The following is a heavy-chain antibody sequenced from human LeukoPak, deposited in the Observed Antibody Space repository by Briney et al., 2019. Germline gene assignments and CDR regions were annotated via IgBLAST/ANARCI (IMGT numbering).Heavy chain of an antibody. CDR3: ARDTEPTGTAPYGMDV. V-gene: IGHV4-59*01. J-gene: IGHJ6*04. CDR2: IHYSGST. Sequence: SETLSLTCTVSGGSISSYYWSWIRQPPGKGLEWIGYIHYSGSTNYNPSLKSRVTISVDTSKNQFSLKLSSVTAADTAVYYCARDTEPTGTAPYGMDVWGKGTTVTVSS. CDR1: GGSISSYY. D-gene: IGHD1-1*01.